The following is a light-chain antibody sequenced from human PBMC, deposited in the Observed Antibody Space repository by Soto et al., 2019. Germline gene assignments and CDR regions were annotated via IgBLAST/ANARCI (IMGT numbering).Light chain of an antibody. CDR3: SSYTSSSPYV. J-gene: IGLJ1*01. V-gene: IGLV2-14*01. CDR2: DVS. CDR1: SSDVGGYNY. Sequence: QSVLTQPASVSGSPGQPITISCTGTSSDVGGYNYVSWYQQHPGKAPKLMIYDVSNRPSGVSNRFSGSKSGNTASLTISELQAEDEADYYCSSYTSSSPYVFGTGTKVTVL.